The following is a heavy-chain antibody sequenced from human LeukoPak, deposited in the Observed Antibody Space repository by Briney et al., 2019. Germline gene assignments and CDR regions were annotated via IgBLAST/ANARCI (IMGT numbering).Heavy chain of an antibody. CDR2: IKQDGSEK. J-gene: IGHJ1*01. V-gene: IGHV3-7*02. D-gene: IGHD3-10*01. Sequence: GGSLRLSCAASGVTFSRYWMSWVRQAPGKGLEWVANIKQDGSEKYYVDSVKGRSTISRDNAKNSLYLQMNSLRAEDTAVYYCAAGYYGSGSYYNDYFQHWGQGTLVTVSS. CDR1: GVTFSRYW. CDR3: AAGYYGSGSYYNDYFQH.